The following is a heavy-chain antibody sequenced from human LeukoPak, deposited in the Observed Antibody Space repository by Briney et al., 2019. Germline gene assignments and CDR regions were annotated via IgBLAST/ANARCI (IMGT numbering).Heavy chain of an antibody. CDR3: ARGDPPYYDFWSGYYWTMYYFDH. D-gene: IGHD3-3*01. Sequence: GGSLRLSCAASGFTFSSYWMSWVRQAPGKGLEWVADIKQDGSVKYYVDSVKGRFTISRDNAKNSLYLQMNSLRAEDTAVYYCARGDPPYYDFWSGYYWTMYYFDHWGQGTLVTVSS. V-gene: IGHV3-7*01. J-gene: IGHJ4*02. CDR2: IKQDGSVK. CDR1: GFTFSSYW.